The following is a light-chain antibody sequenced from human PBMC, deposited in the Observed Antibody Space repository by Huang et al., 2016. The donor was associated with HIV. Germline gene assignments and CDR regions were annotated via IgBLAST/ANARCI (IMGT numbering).Light chain of an antibody. CDR1: QSVTSSY. J-gene: IGKJ2*01. V-gene: IGKV3-20*01. CDR2: GAS. Sequence: EIVLTQSPGTLSLSPGERATLSCRASQSVTSSYLAWYQQKPGQAPRLLIYGASNRATGIPDFTLTISRLEPEDFEVYYCQQYGNSPYTFGQGTKLEIK. CDR3: QQYGNSPYT.